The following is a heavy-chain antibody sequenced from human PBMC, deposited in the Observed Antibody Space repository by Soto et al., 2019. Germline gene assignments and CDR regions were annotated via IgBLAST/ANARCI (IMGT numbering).Heavy chain of an antibody. CDR3: ARVWGDAFDF. J-gene: IGHJ3*01. CDR2: IYHSGST. Sequence: PSETLSLTCAVSGGSISSGGYSWSWIRQPPGKGLEWIGYIYHSGSTYYNPSLTSRVTISVDTSKNQFSLKLSSVTAADTAVYYCARVWGDAFDFWGQGTMVTVTS. CDR1: GGSISSGGYS. D-gene: IGHD7-27*01. V-gene: IGHV4-30-2*01.